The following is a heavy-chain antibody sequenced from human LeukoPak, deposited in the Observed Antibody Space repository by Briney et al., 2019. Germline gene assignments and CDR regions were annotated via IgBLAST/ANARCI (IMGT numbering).Heavy chain of an antibody. CDR1: GYTFTGYY. D-gene: IGHD6-13*01. CDR3: ARDRNRIAAAGIPTDY. CDR2: INPNSGGT. J-gene: IGHJ4*02. V-gene: IGHV1-2*02. Sequence: DSVKVSCKASGYTFTGYYMHWVRQAPGQGLEWMGWINPNSGGTNYAQKFQGRVTMTRDTSISTAYMELSRLRSDDTAVYYCARDRNRIAAAGIPTDYWGQGTLVTVSS.